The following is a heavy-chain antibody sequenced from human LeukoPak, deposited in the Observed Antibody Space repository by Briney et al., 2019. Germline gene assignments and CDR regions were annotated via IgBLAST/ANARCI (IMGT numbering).Heavy chain of an antibody. CDR1: GFTFSSYA. CDR2: ISGSGGT. D-gene: IGHD1-1*01. CDR3: AREDFRDHTTGFDS. V-gene: IGHV3-23*01. Sequence: GGSLRLSCAASGFTFSSYAVSWVRQAPGRGLEWVSAISGSGGTYYIPSVKGRFIVSRDNPRNTLYLQLNSLRAEDTAIYYCAREDFRDHTTGFDSWGQGTLVTVSS. J-gene: IGHJ5*01.